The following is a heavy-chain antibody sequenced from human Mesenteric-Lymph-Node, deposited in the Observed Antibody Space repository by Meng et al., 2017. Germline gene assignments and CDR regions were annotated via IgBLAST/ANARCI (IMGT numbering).Heavy chain of an antibody. D-gene: IGHD3-10*01. V-gene: IGHV4-34*01. CDR2: INHSAST. Sequence: QLQLQQWGAGLLSPSETLSLTCAVYGGSFSGYYWSWIRQPPGKGLEWIGEINHSASTKYNPSLKSRVTTSVDTSKNQFSLKLTSVTAADTAVYFCARNYLYWGQGTLVTVSS. CDR3: ARNYLY. CDR1: GGSFSGYY. J-gene: IGHJ4*02.